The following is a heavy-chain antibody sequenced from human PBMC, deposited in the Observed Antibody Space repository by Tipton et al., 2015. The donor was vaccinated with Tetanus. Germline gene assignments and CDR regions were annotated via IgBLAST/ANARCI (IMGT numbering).Heavy chain of an antibody. CDR3: ARGIRYFDWLPDL. Sequence: TLSLTCTVSGGSISSGGYYWSWIRQHPGKGLEWIGYIYYSGSTYYNPSLKSRVTISVDTSKNQFSLKLSSVTAADTAAYYCARGIRYFDWLPDLWGQGTLVTVSS. CDR1: GGSISSGGYY. V-gene: IGHV4-31*03. D-gene: IGHD3-9*01. CDR2: IYYSGST. J-gene: IGHJ5*02.